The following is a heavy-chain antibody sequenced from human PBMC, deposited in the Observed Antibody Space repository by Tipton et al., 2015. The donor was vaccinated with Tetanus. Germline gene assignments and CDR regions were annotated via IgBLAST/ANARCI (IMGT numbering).Heavy chain of an antibody. CDR1: GDSMTDFY. CDR2: IFYNGRT. D-gene: IGHD5-24*01. Sequence: TLSLTCNVPGDSMTDFYWSWIRQPPGKGLEWIAYIFYNGRTQYSPSLKSRVTISVDTAQNQFSLQLRSVTAADTAIYYCARTTRRWLHPDYWGQGTLVTVSS. CDR3: ARTTRRWLHPDY. J-gene: IGHJ4*02. V-gene: IGHV4-59*01.